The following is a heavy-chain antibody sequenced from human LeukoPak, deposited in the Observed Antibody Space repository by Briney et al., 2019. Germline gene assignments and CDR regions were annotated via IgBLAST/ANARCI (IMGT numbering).Heavy chain of an antibody. CDR3: AKTSWELGP. CDR2: MYHSDTP. J-gene: IGHJ5*02. Sequence: PSETLSLTCTVSGDPITNHYWSWIRQPPGKGLEWIGYMYHSDTPRYNPSLASRATISADASKNQFSLQLTSVTAADTAVYYCAKTSWELGPWGQGLLVAVSS. D-gene: IGHD1-7*01. CDR1: GDPITNHY. V-gene: IGHV4-59*11.